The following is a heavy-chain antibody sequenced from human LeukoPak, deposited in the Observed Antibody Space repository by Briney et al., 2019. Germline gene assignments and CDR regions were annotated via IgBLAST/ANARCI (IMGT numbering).Heavy chain of an antibody. Sequence: GGSLRLSCAASGFTFSSYDMHWVRQATGKGLEWVSAIGTAGDTYYPGSVKGRFTISRENAKNSLYLQMNSLRAGDTAVYYCARGGYYYGSGSYYDAFDIWGQGTMVTVSS. CDR1: GFTFSSYD. D-gene: IGHD3-10*01. V-gene: IGHV3-13*04. CDR3: ARGGYYYGSGSYYDAFDI. CDR2: IGTAGDT. J-gene: IGHJ3*02.